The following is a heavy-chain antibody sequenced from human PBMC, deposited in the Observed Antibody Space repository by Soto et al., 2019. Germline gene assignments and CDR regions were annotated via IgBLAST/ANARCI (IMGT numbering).Heavy chain of an antibody. Sequence: SETLSLTCAVYGGSFSGYYWSWIRQPPGKGLEWIGEINHSGSTNYNPSLKSRVTISVDTSKNQFSLKLSSVTAADTAVYYCARVGFLEWLPYYDWGQGTLVTVSS. V-gene: IGHV4-34*01. CDR2: INHSGST. CDR1: GGSFSGYY. CDR3: ARVGFLEWLPYYD. D-gene: IGHD3-3*01. J-gene: IGHJ4*02.